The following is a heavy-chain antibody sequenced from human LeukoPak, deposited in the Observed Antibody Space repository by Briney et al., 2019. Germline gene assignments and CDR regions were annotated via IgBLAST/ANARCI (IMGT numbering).Heavy chain of an antibody. CDR2: IYYSGST. J-gene: IGHJ4*02. CDR1: GGSISSGDYY. Sequence: SETLSLTCTVSGGSISSGDYYWSWIRQPPGKGLEWIGYIYYSGSTYYNPSLKSRVTISVDTSKNQFSLKLSSVTAADTAVYYCARLGVLRFLEWSRDSWGQGTLVTVSS. V-gene: IGHV4-30-4*01. CDR3: ARLGVLRFLEWSRDS. D-gene: IGHD3-3*01.